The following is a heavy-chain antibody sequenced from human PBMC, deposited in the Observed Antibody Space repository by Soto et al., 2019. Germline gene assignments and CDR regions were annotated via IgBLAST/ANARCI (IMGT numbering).Heavy chain of an antibody. V-gene: IGHV4-59*08. Sequence: SETLSLTYTVSGGFINRHYWSWIRQPPGKGLEWIGYVFHSGTTNYSPSFKSRVIMSVDASKTRFSLRLDSVSASDTALYFCARHLGRADPLDYWGQGTVVTVSS. CDR2: VFHSGTT. J-gene: IGHJ4*02. D-gene: IGHD1-26*01. CDR3: ARHLGRADPLDY. CDR1: GGFINRHY.